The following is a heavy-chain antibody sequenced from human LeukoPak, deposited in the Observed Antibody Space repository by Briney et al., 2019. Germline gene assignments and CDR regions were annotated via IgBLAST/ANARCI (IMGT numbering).Heavy chain of an antibody. V-gene: IGHV3-23*01. CDR1: GFTFSNYA. CDR3: ARAYSGSLTTFDI. D-gene: IGHD1-26*01. Sequence: GGSLRLSCAASGFTFSNYAMSWVRQAPGKGLEWVSAISSGGGSTYYADSVKGRCTISKDNSKNTLYVQMNSLRAEDTAVYYCARAYSGSLTTFDIWGQGTMVTVSS. J-gene: IGHJ3*02. CDR2: ISSGGGST.